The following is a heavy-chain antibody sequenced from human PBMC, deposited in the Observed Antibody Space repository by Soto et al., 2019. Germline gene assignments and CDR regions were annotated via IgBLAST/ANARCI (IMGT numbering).Heavy chain of an antibody. J-gene: IGHJ4*02. Sequence: SETLSLTCAVYGGSFSGYYWSWIRQPPGKGLEWIGEINPSGSTNYNPSLKSRVTISVDTSKNQFPLNLSSVTAADTAVYYCARGRPGTSSGWYNYWGQGTLVTVSS. CDR1: GGSFSGYY. CDR2: INPSGST. CDR3: ARGRPGTSSGWYNY. D-gene: IGHD6-19*01. V-gene: IGHV4-34*01.